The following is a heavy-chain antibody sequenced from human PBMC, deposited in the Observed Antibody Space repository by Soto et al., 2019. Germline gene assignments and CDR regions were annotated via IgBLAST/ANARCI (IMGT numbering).Heavy chain of an antibody. CDR1: GYTFTHYA. CDR2: INAGSGNT. D-gene: IGHD6-13*01. Sequence: QVQLVQSGAEVKKPGASVKVSCTASGYTFTHYAIHWVRHAPGQRLEWMGFINAGSGNTKYSQTFQGRLTFTKDTSASTAYIDPSSLRSEDTAIYYCARGLAAEGAWGQGTLVTVSS. CDR3: ARGLAAEGA. J-gene: IGHJ5*02. V-gene: IGHV1-3*01.